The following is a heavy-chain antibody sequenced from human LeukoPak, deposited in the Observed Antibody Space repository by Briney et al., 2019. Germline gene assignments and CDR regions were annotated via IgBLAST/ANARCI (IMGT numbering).Heavy chain of an antibody. J-gene: IGHJ4*02. CDR3: ARGVTILGVVEGSYYFDY. CDR1: GYTFTSYG. V-gene: IGHV1-18*01. CDR2: ISAYNGNT. Sequence: GASVKVSFKASGYTFTSYGISWVRQPPGQGREWMGWISAYNGNTNYAQKVQGRVTKTTDTSPSTAYMELRSLRSDDTAVYYCARGVTILGVVEGSYYFDYWGQGTLVTVSS. D-gene: IGHD3-3*01.